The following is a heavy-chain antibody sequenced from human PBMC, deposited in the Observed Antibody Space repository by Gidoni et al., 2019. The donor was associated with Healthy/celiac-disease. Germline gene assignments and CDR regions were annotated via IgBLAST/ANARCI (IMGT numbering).Heavy chain of an antibody. D-gene: IGHD6-13*01. CDR1: GFTFDAYA. J-gene: IGHJ4*02. CDR2: ISWNSGSI. CDR3: AKEGYSSSWYGPPLDY. Sequence: GFTFDAYAMHWVRQAPGKGLEWFSGISWNSGSIGYADSVKGRFTISRDNAKNSLYLQMNSMRAEDTVLYYCAKEGYSSSWYGPPLDYWGQGTLVTVSS. V-gene: IGHV3-9*01.